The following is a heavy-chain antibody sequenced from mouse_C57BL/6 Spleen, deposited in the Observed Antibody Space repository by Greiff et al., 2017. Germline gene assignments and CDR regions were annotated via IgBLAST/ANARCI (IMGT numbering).Heavy chain of an antibody. J-gene: IGHJ3*01. CDR1: GFNIKDYY. V-gene: IGHV14-2*01. Sequence: VQLQQSGAELVKPGASVKLSCTASGFNIKDYYMHWVKQRTEQGLEWIGRIDPEDGETKYVPKFQGKATITADTSSNTAYLQLSRLTSEDAAVYYCARSGGFFAYWGQGTLVTVSA. CDR3: ARSGGFFAY. D-gene: IGHD3-1*01. CDR2: IDPEDGET.